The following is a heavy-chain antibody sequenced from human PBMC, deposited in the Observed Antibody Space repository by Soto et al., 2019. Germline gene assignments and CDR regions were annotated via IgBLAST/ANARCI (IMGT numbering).Heavy chain of an antibody. CDR3: TTGSVEGV. CDR1: GFSFSNAW. Sequence: EVQLVESGGGLVKPGGSLRLSCAASGFSFSNAWMNWVRQATGKGLEWVGRIKRKIDGEKTDYAAPVKGRFTISRDDSKNTLSLQMNSLKADDTAVYYCTTGSVEGVWGQGTTVTVSS. V-gene: IGHV3-15*07. CDR2: IKRKIDGEKT. J-gene: IGHJ6*02.